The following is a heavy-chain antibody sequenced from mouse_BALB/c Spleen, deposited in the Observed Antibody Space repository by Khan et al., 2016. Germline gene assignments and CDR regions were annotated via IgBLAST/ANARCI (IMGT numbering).Heavy chain of an antibody. V-gene: IGHV3-2*02. CDR3: ANMDY. Sequence: EVQLQESGPGLAKPSQSLSLTCTVTGYSITSDYAWNWIRQFPGNKLEWMGYITYSGSTTYNPSLKSRISITRDTSKNQFFLQLSSVTTEDTATYYCANMDYWGQGSSVTVSS. CDR2: ITYSGST. CDR1: GYSITSDYA. J-gene: IGHJ4*01.